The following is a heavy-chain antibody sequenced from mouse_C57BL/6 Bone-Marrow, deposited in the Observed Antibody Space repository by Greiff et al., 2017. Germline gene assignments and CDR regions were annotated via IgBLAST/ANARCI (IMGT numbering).Heavy chain of an antibody. CDR2: IDPKSGGT. Sequence: QVQLQQPGAELVKPGASVKLSCKASGYTFTSYWMHWVKQRPGRGLEWIGRIDPKSGGTKYNEKFKGKATLTVDKPSSPAYMQLSSLPSEDSAVYYCARRRAMDYWGQGTTVTVSS. CDR1: GYTFTSYW. V-gene: IGHV1-72*01. CDR3: ARRRAMDY. J-gene: IGHJ4*01.